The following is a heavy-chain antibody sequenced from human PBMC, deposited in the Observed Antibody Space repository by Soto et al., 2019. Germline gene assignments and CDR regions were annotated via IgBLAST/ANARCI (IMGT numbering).Heavy chain of an antibody. CDR3: AKRATGTYFDY. J-gene: IGHJ4*02. CDR2: ISGSGSST. CDR1: GFTFASYA. D-gene: IGHD1-1*01. V-gene: IGHV3-23*01. Sequence: EVQLLESGGGLVQPGGSLRLSCAASGFTFASYAMNWVRQAPGKGLEWVSVISGSGSSTYYADSVKGRFTISRDNSKNTLYLQMTSLRAGDTAVYYCAKRATGTYFDYWGQGTLVTVSS.